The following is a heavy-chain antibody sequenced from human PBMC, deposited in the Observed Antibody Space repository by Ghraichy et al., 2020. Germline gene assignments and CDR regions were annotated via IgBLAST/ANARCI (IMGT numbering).Heavy chain of an antibody. CDR2: ITGSSITI. J-gene: IGHJ2*01. D-gene: IGHD6-13*01. V-gene: IGHV3-48*01. Sequence: LSLTCEGSGFSFSDYSMIWVRLTPRKALEWVSYITGSSITIFYTDSVKGRFTISRDNAKNSLYLQMNSLRSEDTAVYYCARLPLPRRAAVGDWYFDLWGRGTLVTVSS. CDR3: ARLPLPRRAAVGDWYFDL. CDR1: GFSFSDYS.